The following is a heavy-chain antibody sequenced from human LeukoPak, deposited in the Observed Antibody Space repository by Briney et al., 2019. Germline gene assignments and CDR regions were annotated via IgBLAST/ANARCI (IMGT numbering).Heavy chain of an antibody. V-gene: IGHV3-21*01. Sequence: GGSLRLSCAASGFTFSSYIMNWVRQAPGKGLEWVSSISSSSSYIYYADSVKGRFTISRDNAKNSLYLQMNSLRAEDTAVYYCATLMTTVTTSGALRFDYWGQGTLVTVSS. D-gene: IGHD4-17*01. CDR2: ISSSSSYI. J-gene: IGHJ4*02. CDR1: GFTFSSYI. CDR3: ATLMTTVTTSGALRFDY.